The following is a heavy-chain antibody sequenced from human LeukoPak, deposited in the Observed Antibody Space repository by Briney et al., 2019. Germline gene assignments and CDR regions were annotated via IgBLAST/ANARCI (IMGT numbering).Heavy chain of an antibody. D-gene: IGHD3-22*01. CDR3: ARNYYYDSSGYYFPFFDY. V-gene: IGHV4-30-4*01. CDR1: GGSISSYY. Sequence: PSETLSLTCTVSGGSISSYYWSWIRQPPGKGLEWIGYIYYSGSTYYNPSLKSRVTISVDTSKNQFSLKLSSVTAADTAVYYCARNYYYDSSGYYFPFFDYWGQGTLVTVSS. CDR2: IYYSGST. J-gene: IGHJ4*02.